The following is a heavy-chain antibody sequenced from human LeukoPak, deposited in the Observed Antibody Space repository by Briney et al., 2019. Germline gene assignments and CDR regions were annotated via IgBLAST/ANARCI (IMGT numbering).Heavy chain of an antibody. D-gene: IGHD1-26*01. V-gene: IGHV5-51*01. J-gene: IGHJ4*02. CDR1: GYTFTSYS. CDR3: ARRSGSYYYFDY. Sequence: GEPLKISCKRSGYTFTSYSISWVRQIPGKGLDWMEIIYPGDSDTTYSPSFQDQVTISADKSINTAYLQWSSLKASDTAMYYCARRSGSYYYFDYWGQGTLVTVSS. CDR2: IYPGDSDT.